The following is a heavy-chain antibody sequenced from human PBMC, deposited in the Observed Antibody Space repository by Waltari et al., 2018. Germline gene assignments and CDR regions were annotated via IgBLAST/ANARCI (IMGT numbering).Heavy chain of an antibody. CDR3: ARGGKWCSSTSCYIGGGNWFDP. CDR2: IIPIFGTA. V-gene: IGHV1-69*12. J-gene: IGHJ5*02. CDR1: GGTFSSYA. Sequence: QVQLVQSGAEVKKPGSSVKVSCKASGGTFSSYAISWVRQAPGQGLEWMGGIIPIFGTANYAQKFQGRVTITADESTSTAYMELSSLRSEDTAVYYCARGGKWCSSTSCYIGGGNWFDPWGQGTLVTVSS. D-gene: IGHD2-2*02.